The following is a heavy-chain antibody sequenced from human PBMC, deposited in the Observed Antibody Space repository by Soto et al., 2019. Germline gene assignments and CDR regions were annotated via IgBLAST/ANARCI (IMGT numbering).Heavy chain of an antibody. CDR2: ISSTTNYI. V-gene: IGHV3-21*04. CDR3: ARDLLGYHYGMDV. Sequence: GGSLRLSCAASGFTFTRYSMNWVRQAPGKGLEWVSSISSTTNYIYYGDSMKGRFTISRDNAKNSLYLEMNSLRDEDTAVYYCARDLLGYHYGMDVWGQGTTVTVSS. J-gene: IGHJ6*02. CDR1: GFTFTRYS. D-gene: IGHD2-21*01.